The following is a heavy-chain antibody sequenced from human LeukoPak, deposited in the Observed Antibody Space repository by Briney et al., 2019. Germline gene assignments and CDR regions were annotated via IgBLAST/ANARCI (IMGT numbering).Heavy chain of an antibody. D-gene: IGHD2-2*01. CDR1: GGSISRTSYY. V-gene: IGHV4-39*07. CDR3: ARECSSASCIFDY. J-gene: IGHJ4*02. Sequence: SETLSRTCTVSGGSISRTSYYWGWIRQPPGKGLEWIGSSYSSGSTYYNPSLKSRVTISVDTSKNQFSLKLNSVTAAADTAVYYCARECSSASCIFDYWGQGTLVTVSS. CDR2: SYSSGST.